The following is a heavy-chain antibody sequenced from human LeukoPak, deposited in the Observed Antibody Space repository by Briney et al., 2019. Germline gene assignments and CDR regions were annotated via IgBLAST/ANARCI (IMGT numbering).Heavy chain of an antibody. Sequence: SETPSLTCTVSGGSISSYYWSWIRQPPGKGLEWIGYIYYSGSTNYNPSLKSRVTISVDTSKNQFSLKLSSVTAADTAVYYCATSGSYSGYYYYYMDVWGKGTTVTVSS. V-gene: IGHV4-59*01. J-gene: IGHJ6*03. CDR3: ATSGSYSGYYYYYMDV. CDR2: IYYSGST. CDR1: GGSISSYY. D-gene: IGHD1-26*01.